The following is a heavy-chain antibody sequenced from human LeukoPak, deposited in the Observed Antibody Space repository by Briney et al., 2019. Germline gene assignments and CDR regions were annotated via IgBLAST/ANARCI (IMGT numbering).Heavy chain of an antibody. CDR1: GFTFSNSD. CDR2: VSWNGSRT. CDR3: AREGKPRSVAFDI. Sequence: GGSLRLSCAASGFTFSNSDMNWVHQAPGKGLEWVSGVSWNGSRTHYADSVKGQFIISRDNSRNTLYLQTNSLRAGDTAVYYCAREGKPRSVAFDIWGQGTMVTVSS. V-gene: IGHV3-35*02. J-gene: IGHJ3*02.